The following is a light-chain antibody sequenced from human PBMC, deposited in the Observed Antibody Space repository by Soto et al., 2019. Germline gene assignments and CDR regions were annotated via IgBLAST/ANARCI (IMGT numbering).Light chain of an antibody. CDR2: GVS. J-gene: IGLJ1*01. CDR3: ATWDDRLSGRGV. CDR1: SSDVGGYNY. Sequence: QSVLTQPASVSGSPGQSITISCTGTSSDVGGYNYVSWYQQHPGKAPKLMIYGVSNRPSGVSNRFSGSKSGNTASLTISGLQAEDEADYYCATWDDRLSGRGVFGTGTKVTVL. V-gene: IGLV2-14*01.